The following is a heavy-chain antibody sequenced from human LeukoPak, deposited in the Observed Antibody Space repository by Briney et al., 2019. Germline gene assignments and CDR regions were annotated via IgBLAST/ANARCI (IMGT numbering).Heavy chain of an antibody. D-gene: IGHD6-13*01. J-gene: IGHJ4*02. Sequence: PGRSLRLSCAASGFTFSSYAMHWVRQAPGQGLEWVAVISYDGSNKYYADSVKGRFTISRDNSKNTLYLQMNRLRAEDTAVYYWARDGGGSSWFRGYFDYWGQGTLVTVCS. CDR2: ISYDGSNK. CDR1: GFTFSSYA. V-gene: IGHV3-30*04. CDR3: ARDGGGSSWFRGYFDY.